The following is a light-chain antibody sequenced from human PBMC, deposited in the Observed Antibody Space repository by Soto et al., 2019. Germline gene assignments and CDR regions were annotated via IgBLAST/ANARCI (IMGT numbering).Light chain of an antibody. J-gene: IGKJ1*01. CDR1: QSVSSW. CDR3: QQYNSYST. Sequence: IQLTQSPSTLSASVGDRLTITCRASQSVSSWLAWYQQKPGKAPKLLIHDASSLESGVPSRFSGSGSGTEFTLTISSLQPDDFATYYCQQYNSYSTFGQGTKVDIK. V-gene: IGKV1-5*01. CDR2: DAS.